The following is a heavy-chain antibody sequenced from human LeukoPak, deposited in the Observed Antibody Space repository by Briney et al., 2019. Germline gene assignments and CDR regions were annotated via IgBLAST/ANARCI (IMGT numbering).Heavy chain of an antibody. CDR3: ARRGDYFDF. Sequence: SETLSLXCTVSGGSISHNYWSWIRQPAGKGLEWIGRIFTSGSTNYNPSLRSRVTMSVDTSKNQFSLKLSSVTAADTAVYYCARRGDYFDFWGQGTLVTVSS. V-gene: IGHV4-4*07. J-gene: IGHJ4*02. CDR1: GGSISHNY. CDR2: IFTSGST.